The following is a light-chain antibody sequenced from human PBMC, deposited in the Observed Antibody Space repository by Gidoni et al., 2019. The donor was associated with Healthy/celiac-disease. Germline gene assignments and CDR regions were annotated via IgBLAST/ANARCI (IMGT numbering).Light chain of an antibody. V-gene: IGKV3-20*01. CDR1: QSVRSSY. Sequence: VLTQSPGTLSLSPGDRATLSCRASQSVRSSYLAWYQQKPGQAPRLIIFVASSRASATPDRFSCSGSGTDFTLTITRLEPEDVAVYYCQQYGSSPLFTFGPGTKVDIK. CDR3: QQYGSSPLFT. CDR2: VAS. J-gene: IGKJ3*01.